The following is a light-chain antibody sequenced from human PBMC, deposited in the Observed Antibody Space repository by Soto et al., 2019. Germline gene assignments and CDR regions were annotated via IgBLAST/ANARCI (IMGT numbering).Light chain of an antibody. V-gene: IGKV3-20*01. Sequence: EIVLTQSPGTLSLSPGERATLSCRASQSVDNSNLAWCQKKLGRAPRLLISGASTRATGIPDRFSGSGSETDFNLTIARLETEDFAVYECQQYGSSTRTFGQGTRLEIK. CDR1: QSVDNSN. J-gene: IGKJ5*01. CDR2: GAS. CDR3: QQYGSSTRT.